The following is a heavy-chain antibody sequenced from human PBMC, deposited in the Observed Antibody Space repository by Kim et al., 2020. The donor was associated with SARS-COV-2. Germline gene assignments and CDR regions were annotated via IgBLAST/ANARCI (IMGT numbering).Heavy chain of an antibody. CDR2: IYYSGST. J-gene: IGHJ5*01. D-gene: IGHD3-3*01. CDR3: ARAPPATIVGLVTAFYS. Sequence: SETLSLTCTVSGGSISSYYWSWIRQPPGKGLEWIGYIYYSGSTNYNPSLKSRVTISVDTSKNQFSLKLSSVTAADTAVYYCARAPPATIVGLVTAFYSWG. V-gene: IGHV4-59*13. CDR1: GGSISSYY.